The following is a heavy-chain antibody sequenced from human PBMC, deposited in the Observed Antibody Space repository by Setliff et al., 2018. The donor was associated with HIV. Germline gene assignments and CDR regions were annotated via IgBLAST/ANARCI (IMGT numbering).Heavy chain of an antibody. V-gene: IGHV3-74*01. Sequence: GGSLRLSCVASGFTFSSYWMHWVRQAPGKGLVWVSRLNPDASRTSYADSVKGRFTVSRDNAKNTLYLQMNSLRGEDTAVYYCARGYYGSDLQNGMDVWGQGTTVTVSS. CDR1: GFTFSSYW. J-gene: IGHJ6*02. D-gene: IGHD3-10*01. CDR3: ARGYYGSDLQNGMDV. CDR2: LNPDASRT.